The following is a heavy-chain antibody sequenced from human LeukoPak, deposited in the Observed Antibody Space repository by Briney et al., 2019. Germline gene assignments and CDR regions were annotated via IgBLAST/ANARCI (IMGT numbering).Heavy chain of an antibody. Sequence: PGRSLRLSCAASGFAFSTYWMHWVRQAPGKGLVWVSRLSPDGSSSVSADSVKGRFTISRDNARNTLFLQMNSLRAEDTAVYYCARDPYSSSSGSGDYWGQGTLVTVSS. CDR2: LSPDGSSS. J-gene: IGHJ4*02. V-gene: IGHV3-74*01. D-gene: IGHD6-13*01. CDR1: GFAFSTYW. CDR3: ARDPYSSSSGSGDY.